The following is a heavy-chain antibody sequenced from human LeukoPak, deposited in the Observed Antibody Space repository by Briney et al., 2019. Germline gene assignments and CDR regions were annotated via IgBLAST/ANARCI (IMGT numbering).Heavy chain of an antibody. CDR3: ARDSTTVDFDY. CDR2: IIPILGIA. CDR1: GGTFSSYA. Sequence: ASVKVSCKASGGTFSSYAISWVRQAPGQGLEWMGRIIPILGIANYAQKFQGRVTITADKSTSTAYMELSSLRSEDTAVYYCARDSTTVDFDYWGQGTLVTVSS. J-gene: IGHJ4*02. V-gene: IGHV1-69*04. D-gene: IGHD4-23*01.